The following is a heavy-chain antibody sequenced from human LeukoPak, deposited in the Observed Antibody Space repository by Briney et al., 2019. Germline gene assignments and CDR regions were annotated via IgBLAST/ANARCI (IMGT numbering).Heavy chain of an antibody. CDR3: AKGEIAAGTSY. CDR1: GFTFSSYA. V-gene: IGHV3-23*01. CDR2: ISGGGGST. Sequence: GGSLRLSCAASGFTFSSYAMSWVRQAPGKGLVWVSTISGGGGSTSYADSVKGRFTISRDNSKNTLYLQMNSLRAEDTAVYYCAKGEIAAGTSYWGQGTLVTVSS. J-gene: IGHJ4*02. D-gene: IGHD6-13*01.